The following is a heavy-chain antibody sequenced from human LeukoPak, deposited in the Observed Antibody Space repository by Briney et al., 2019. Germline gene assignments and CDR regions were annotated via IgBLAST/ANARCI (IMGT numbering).Heavy chain of an antibody. D-gene: IGHD2-2*01. CDR3: ARVENQLLLFDP. CDR1: GGSFSGYY. CDR2: INHSGST. V-gene: IGHV4-34*01. Sequence: PSETLSLTCAVYGGSFSGYYWSWIRQPPGKGLEWIGEINHSGSTNYNPSLKSRFTISVDTSKHQFSMKLSSVTAADTAVYYCARVENQLLLFDPWGQGTLVTVSS. J-gene: IGHJ5*02.